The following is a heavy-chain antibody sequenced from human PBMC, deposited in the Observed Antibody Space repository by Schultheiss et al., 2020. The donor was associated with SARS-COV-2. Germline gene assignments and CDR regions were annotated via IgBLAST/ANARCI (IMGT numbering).Heavy chain of an antibody. CDR2: MYYSGST. J-gene: IGHJ1*01. Sequence: SETLSLTCAVSGGSISSSNWWSWVRQPPGKGLEWIGYMYYSGSTDYIPSLKSRLTISVDTSKNQFSLKLSSVTAADTAVYYCARSGPEYYQHWGQGTLVTVAS. CDR3: ARSGPEYYQH. D-gene: IGHD5-12*01. V-gene: IGHV4-4*02. CDR1: GGSISSSNW.